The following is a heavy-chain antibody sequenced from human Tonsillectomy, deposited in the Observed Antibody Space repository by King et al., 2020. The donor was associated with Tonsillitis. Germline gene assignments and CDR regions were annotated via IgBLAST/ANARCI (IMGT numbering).Heavy chain of an antibody. CDR3: ARAHGPFWSGNDAFDI. CDR2: IWYDGSNK. V-gene: IGHV3-33*08. D-gene: IGHD3-3*01. Sequence: VQLVESGGGVVQPGRSLRLSCAASGFTFDSYGMHWVRQAPGKGLEWVAVIWYDGSNKYYADSVKGRFTISRDNSKNTLYLQMNSLRAEDTAVYYCARAHGPFWSGNDAFDIWGQGTMVTLSS. J-gene: IGHJ3*02. CDR1: GFTFDSYG.